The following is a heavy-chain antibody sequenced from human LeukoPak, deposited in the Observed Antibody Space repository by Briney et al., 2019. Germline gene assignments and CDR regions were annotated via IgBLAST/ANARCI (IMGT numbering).Heavy chain of an antibody. Sequence: SVKVSCKASGGTCSSYAISWVRQAPGQGLEWMGGIIPIFGTANYAQKFQGRVSMTRDMSISTAYVEVNWLISDDTAIYYCARDVSSTPHREFDYWGQGTTVTVSS. CDR1: GGTCSSYA. J-gene: IGHJ4*02. D-gene: IGHD1-26*01. V-gene: IGHV1-69*05. CDR3: ARDVSSTPHREFDY. CDR2: IIPIFGTA.